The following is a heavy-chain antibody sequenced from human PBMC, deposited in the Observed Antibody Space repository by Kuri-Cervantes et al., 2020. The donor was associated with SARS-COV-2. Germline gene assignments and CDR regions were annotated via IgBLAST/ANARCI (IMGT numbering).Heavy chain of an antibody. V-gene: IGHV1-2*02. CDR2: INPNSGGT. CDR3: ARDSPFWDYVWGKRFDP. CDR1: GYTFTGYY. J-gene: IGHJ5*02. Sequence: ASVKVSCKASGYTFTGYYMHWVRQAPGQGLEWMGWINPNSGGTNYAKKFQGRVTMTRDTSISTAYMELSRLRSDDTAVYYCARDSPFWDYVWGKRFDPWGQGTLVTVSS. D-gene: IGHD3-16*01.